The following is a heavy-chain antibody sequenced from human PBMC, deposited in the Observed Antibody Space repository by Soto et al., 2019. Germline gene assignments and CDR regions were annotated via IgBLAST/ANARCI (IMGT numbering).Heavy chain of an antibody. J-gene: IGHJ6*03. CDR2: IYYSGST. CDR1: GGSIRSYY. Sequence: PSETLSLTCTVSGGSIRSYYLSWIRQPPGKGLEWIGYIYYSGSTNYNPSLKSRVTISVDTSKNQFSLKLSSVTAADTAVYYCARRGDFWSGRYYYYYMDVWGKGTTVTVSS. CDR3: ARRGDFWSGRYYYYYMDV. V-gene: IGHV4-59*08. D-gene: IGHD3-3*01.